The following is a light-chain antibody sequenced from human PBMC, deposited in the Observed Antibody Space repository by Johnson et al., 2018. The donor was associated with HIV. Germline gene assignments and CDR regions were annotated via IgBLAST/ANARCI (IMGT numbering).Light chain of an antibody. V-gene: IGLV1-51*02. CDR1: SSNIGSNY. CDR2: ENN. Sequence: QSVLTQPPSVSAAPGQKVTVSCSGSSSNIGSNYVSWYQQLPGTAPKLLIYENNKRPSGVPDRFSGSKSGTSATLDITGLQSGDEADYYCGTWDASLRAGFFGTGTKVTVL. J-gene: IGLJ1*01. CDR3: GTWDASLRAGF.